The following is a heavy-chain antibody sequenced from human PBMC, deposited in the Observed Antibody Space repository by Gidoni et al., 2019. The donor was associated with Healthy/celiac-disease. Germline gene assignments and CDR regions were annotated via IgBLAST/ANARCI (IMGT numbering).Heavy chain of an antibody. Sequence: EVQLVESGGGLVKPGWSLRLSCAASGFTFSSYSMNWVRQAPGKGLEWVSSISSSSSYIYYADSVKGRFTISRDNDKNSMYLQMNSLRAEDTAVYYCARGTYYYDSSGYYWGQGTLVTVSS. CDR3: ARGTYYYDSSGYY. J-gene: IGHJ4*02. V-gene: IGHV3-21*01. D-gene: IGHD3-22*01. CDR2: ISSSSSYI. CDR1: GFTFSSYS.